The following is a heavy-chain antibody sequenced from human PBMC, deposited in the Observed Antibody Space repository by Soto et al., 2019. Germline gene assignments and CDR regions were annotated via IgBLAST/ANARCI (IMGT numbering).Heavy chain of an antibody. Sequence: QLHLVQSGAVVKKPGASVTVSCSASGYPVTAYYMHWVRQAPGRGLEWMGGINPATGAAKYTQTFQGRVTMTRVTSTSTVFMELSGLTSEDTAVFYCARGGGVGVAGSAAFDMWGQGTVVTVSS. J-gene: IGHJ3*02. CDR1: GYPVTAYY. V-gene: IGHV1-2*02. CDR3: ARGGGVGVAGSAAFDM. CDR2: INPATGAA. D-gene: IGHD3-3*01.